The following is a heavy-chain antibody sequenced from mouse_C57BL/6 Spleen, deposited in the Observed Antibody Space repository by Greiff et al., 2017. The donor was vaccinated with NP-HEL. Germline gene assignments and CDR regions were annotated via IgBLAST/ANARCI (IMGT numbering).Heavy chain of an antibody. CDR2: IYPGDGDT. J-gene: IGHJ3*01. CDR1: GYAFSSSW. Sequence: VQLQQSGPELVKPGASVKISCKASGYAFSSSWMNWVKQTPGKGLEWIGRIYPGDGDTNYNGKFKGKAILTADNSSSTAYMQLSSLTSEDSAVYFCAGENYYGGGPAWFAYWGQGTLVTVSA. CDR3: AGENYYGGGPAWFAY. V-gene: IGHV1-82*01. D-gene: IGHD1-1*01.